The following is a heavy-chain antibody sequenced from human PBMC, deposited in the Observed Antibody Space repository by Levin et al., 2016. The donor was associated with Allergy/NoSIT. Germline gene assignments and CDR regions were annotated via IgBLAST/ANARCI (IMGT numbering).Heavy chain of an antibody. J-gene: IGHJ6*02. CDR3: ASAPTSDYHYGMDV. V-gene: IGHV4-61*01. CDR2: IYYSGST. D-gene: IGHD4/OR15-4a*01. Sequence: SETLSLTCGVSGYSISSGFYWSWIRQAPGKGLEWIGYIYYSGSTNYSPSLEGRVSISIDISKNQFSLELNDVTAADTAMYYCASAPTSDYHYGMDVWGQGTTVTVSS. CDR1: GYSISSGFY.